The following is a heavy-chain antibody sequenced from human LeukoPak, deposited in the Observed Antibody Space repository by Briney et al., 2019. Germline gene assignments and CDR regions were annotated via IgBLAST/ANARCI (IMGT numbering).Heavy chain of an antibody. J-gene: IGHJ4*02. Sequence: GGSLRLSCAASGFTFGNYWMSWVRQAPGKGLEWVATIKQDGSEKYYVDSVKGRFTISRDNAKNSLYLQVNSLRAEDTAVYYCARTGDLDYWGQGTLVTVSS. V-gene: IGHV3-7*05. CDR2: IKQDGSEK. CDR1: GFTFGNYW. D-gene: IGHD7-27*01. CDR3: ARTGDLDY.